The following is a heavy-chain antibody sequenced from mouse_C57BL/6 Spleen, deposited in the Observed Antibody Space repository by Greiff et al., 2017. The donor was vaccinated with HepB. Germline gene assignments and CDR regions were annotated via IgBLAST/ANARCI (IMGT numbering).Heavy chain of an antibody. CDR3: TGYDYDRAMDY. V-gene: IGHV6-3*01. Sequence: EVKVEESGGGLVQPGGSMKLSCVASGFTFSNYWMNWVRQSPEKGLEWVAQIRLKSDNYATHYAESVKGRLTISRDDSKSSVYLQMNNLRAEDTGIYYCTGYDYDRAMDYWGQGTSVTVAS. J-gene: IGHJ4*01. D-gene: IGHD2-4*01. CDR2: IRLKSDNYAT. CDR1: GFTFSNYW.